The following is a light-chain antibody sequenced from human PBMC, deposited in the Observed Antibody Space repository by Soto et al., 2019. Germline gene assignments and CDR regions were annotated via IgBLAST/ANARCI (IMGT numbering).Light chain of an antibody. CDR2: EVS. CDR1: SSDVGGYNY. J-gene: IGLJ2*01. CDR3: AAWDDSLNGVV. Sequence: QSVLTQPASVSGSPGQSITIACTGTSSDVGGYNYVSWFQQHPGKAPKLMIYEVSNRPSGVSNRFSASKSGNTASLTISGLQAEDEATYYCAAWDDSLNGVVFGGGTKLTVL. V-gene: IGLV2-14*01.